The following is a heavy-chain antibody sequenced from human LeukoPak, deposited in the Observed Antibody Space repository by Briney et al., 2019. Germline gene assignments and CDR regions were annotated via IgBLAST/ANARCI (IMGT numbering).Heavy chain of an antibody. CDR3: ARTPRDGNNRGSINAFDI. CDR2: IYYSGST. CDR1: GGSISSYY. D-gene: IGHD5-24*01. Sequence: PSETLSLTCTVSGGSISSYYWSWIRQSPGKGLEWIGYIYYSGSTNYNPSLKSRVTISVDTSKNQFSLKLSSVTAADTAVYYCARTPRDGNNRGSINAFDIWGQGTMVTVSS. J-gene: IGHJ3*02. V-gene: IGHV4-59*01.